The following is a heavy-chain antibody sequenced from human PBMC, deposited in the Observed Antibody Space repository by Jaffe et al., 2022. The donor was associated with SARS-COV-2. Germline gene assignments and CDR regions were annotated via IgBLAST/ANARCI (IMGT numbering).Heavy chain of an antibody. J-gene: IGHJ3*02. CDR1: GGSISSSSYY. D-gene: IGHD5-12*01. Sequence: QLQLQESGPGLVKPSETLSLTCTVSGGSISSSSYYWGWIRQPPGKGLEWIGSIYYSGSTYYNPSLKSRVTISVDTSKNQFSLKLSSVTAADTAVYYCARRSPDGYKPRWDIWGQGTMVTVSS. CDR2: IYYSGST. V-gene: IGHV4-39*01. CDR3: ARRSPDGYKPRWDI.